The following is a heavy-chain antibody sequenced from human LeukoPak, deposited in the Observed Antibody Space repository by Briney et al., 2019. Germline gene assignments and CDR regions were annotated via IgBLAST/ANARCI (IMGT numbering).Heavy chain of an antibody. CDR1: GFTFSSYS. CDR2: ISSSSSTI. D-gene: IGHD4-17*01. J-gene: IGHJ6*02. Sequence: GGSLRLSCAASGFTFSSYSMNWVRQAPGKGLEGVSYISSSSSTIYYADSVKGRFTISRDNAKNSLYLQMNSLRAEDTAVYYCARDQGWNTVTQNYYYYGMDVWGQGTTVTVSS. CDR3: ARDQGWNTVTQNYYYYGMDV. V-gene: IGHV3-48*04.